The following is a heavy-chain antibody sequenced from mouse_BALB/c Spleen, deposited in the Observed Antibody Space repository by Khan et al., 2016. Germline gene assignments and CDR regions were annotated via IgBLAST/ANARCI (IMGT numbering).Heavy chain of an antibody. CDR3: ARGYYEWYFDV. J-gene: IGHJ1*01. CDR1: GYTFPTFY. Sequence: QVQLKQSGPELVKPGASVRISCKASGYTFPTFYIHWLKQRPGQGLEWIGWIYPGNVNTKYNEKFKDKATLTADKSSSTAYMQLSSLTSEDSAVYFCARGYYEWYFDVWGAGTTVTVSS. V-gene: IGHV1S56*01. CDR2: IYPGNVNT. D-gene: IGHD2-4*01.